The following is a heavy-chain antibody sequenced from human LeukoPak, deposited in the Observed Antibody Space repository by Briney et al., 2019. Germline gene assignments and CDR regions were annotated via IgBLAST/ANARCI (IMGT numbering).Heavy chain of an antibody. D-gene: IGHD6-19*01. CDR2: IDHSGST. CDR3: ASGGAVAGTGFPFDY. V-gene: IGHV4-4*02. J-gene: IGHJ4*02. CDR1: GGSISSSNW. Sequence: SETLSLTCAVSGGSISSSNWWSWVRQPPGKGLEWIGEIDHSGSTNYNPSLKSRVTISIDKSKNQFSLKLSSVTAADTAVYYCASGGAVAGTGFPFDYWGQGTLVTVSS.